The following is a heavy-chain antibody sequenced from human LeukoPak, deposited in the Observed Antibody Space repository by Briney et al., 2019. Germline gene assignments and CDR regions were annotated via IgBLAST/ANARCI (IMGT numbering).Heavy chain of an antibody. V-gene: IGHV3-53*01. Sequence: GGSLRLSCAASGFTVSSNYMSWVRQAPGKGLEWVSVIYSGGSTYYADSVKGRSTISRDNSKNTLYLQMNSLRAEDTAVYYCAREIGRPDYYDSSGYPDAFDIWGQGTMVTVSS. J-gene: IGHJ3*02. CDR2: IYSGGST. D-gene: IGHD3-22*01. CDR1: GFTVSSNY. CDR3: AREIGRPDYYDSSGYPDAFDI.